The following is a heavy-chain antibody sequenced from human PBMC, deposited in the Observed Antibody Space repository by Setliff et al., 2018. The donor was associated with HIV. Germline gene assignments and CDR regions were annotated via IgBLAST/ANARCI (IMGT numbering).Heavy chain of an antibody. V-gene: IGHV1-18*01. CDR3: ARGGYYTSGTWFDP. Sequence: ASVKVSCKTSGYMFIAYGMSWVRRAPGQGLEWMGWIGPYNGRTGYAQEFQGRVSLTIDTSASTAYMELRSLTSADTAIYYCARGGYYTSGTWFDPWGQGTLVTVSS. D-gene: IGHD3-10*01. CDR2: IGPYNGRT. CDR1: GYMFIAYG. J-gene: IGHJ5*02.